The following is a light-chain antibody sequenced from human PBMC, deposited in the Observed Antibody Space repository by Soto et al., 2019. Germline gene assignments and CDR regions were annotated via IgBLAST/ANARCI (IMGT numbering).Light chain of an antibody. Sequence: QSALTQPASVSGSPGQSITISCTGASSDVGGYNYVSWYQQHPGKAPKLIIYDVSHRPSGVSTRFSGSKSGSTASLTISGLQAEDEADYYCSSYTSSSTLLVLFGGGTKLTVL. CDR3: SSYTSSSTLLVL. J-gene: IGLJ2*01. V-gene: IGLV2-14*01. CDR1: SSDVGGYNY. CDR2: DVS.